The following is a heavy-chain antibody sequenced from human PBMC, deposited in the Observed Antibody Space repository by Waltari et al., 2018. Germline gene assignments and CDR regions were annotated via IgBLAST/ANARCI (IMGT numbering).Heavy chain of an antibody. CDR3: ARDQGGRIPDY. CDR2: INPNSGGT. CDR1: GFTFTGYY. Sequence: VQLVPSGAEVKKPGASVKVACKASGFTFTGYYMHWVRQAPGQWLEWRGWINPNSGGTICAQKFQGRVTMTRDTSISTAYMELSRLRSDDTAVYYCARDQGGRIPDYWGQGTLVTVSS. J-gene: IGHJ4*02. V-gene: IGHV1-2*02. D-gene: IGHD3-16*01.